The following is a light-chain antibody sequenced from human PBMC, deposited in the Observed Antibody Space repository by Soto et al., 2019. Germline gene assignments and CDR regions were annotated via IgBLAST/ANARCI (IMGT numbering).Light chain of an antibody. CDR3: QQYGSSTQYT. V-gene: IGKV3-20*01. Sequence: EIVLTQSPGTLSLSPGERATISCRASQSVSSSYLAWYQQRPGQAPRLLIYGASSRATGIPDRFSGSGSGTDFTLTISRLEPEDFAVYYCQQYGSSTQYTFGQGTKLEIK. CDR2: GAS. CDR1: QSVSSSY. J-gene: IGKJ2*01.